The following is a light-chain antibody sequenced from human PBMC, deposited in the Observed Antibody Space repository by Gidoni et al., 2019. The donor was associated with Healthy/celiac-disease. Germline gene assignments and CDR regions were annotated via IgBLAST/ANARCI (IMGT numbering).Light chain of an antibody. V-gene: IGKV3-20*01. CDR3: QQYGSSPLHT. CDR2: GAS. CDR1: QSVSSSY. Sequence: EILLTQSPATLSLSPGERATLSCRASQSVSSSYLAWYQQTPGQAPRLLIYGASSRATGFPDRFSGSGYGTDFTLTISRLEPEDFAVYYCQQYGSSPLHTFGQGTKLEIK. J-gene: IGKJ2*01.